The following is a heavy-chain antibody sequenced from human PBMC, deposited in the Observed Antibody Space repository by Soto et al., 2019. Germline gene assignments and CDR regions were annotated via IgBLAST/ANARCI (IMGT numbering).Heavy chain of an antibody. CDR2: IFSSGST. J-gene: IGHJ4*02. CDR3: AREGSYSAYNFAHGIQLWSFDF. Sequence: SETLSLTCTVAGGSINTFYWSWVRQPAGKGLEWIGRIFSSGSTSFNPSLESRVAMSVDTSKNHFSLNLSSVTAADMAVYYCAREGSYSAYNFAHGIQLWSFDFWGQGALVTVSS. V-gene: IGHV4-4*07. D-gene: IGHD5-12*01. CDR1: GGSINTFY.